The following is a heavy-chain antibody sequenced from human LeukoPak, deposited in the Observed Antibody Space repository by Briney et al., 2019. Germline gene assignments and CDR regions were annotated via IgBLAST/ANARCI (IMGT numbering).Heavy chain of an antibody. V-gene: IGHV4-4*07. CDR2: IYTSGST. CDR1: GVSISSYY. D-gene: IGHD6-13*01. J-gene: IGHJ4*02. Sequence: PSETLSLTCTVSGVSISSYYWSWIRQPAGKGLEWIGRIYTSGSTNYNPSLKSRVTISVDKSKNQFSLKLSSVTAADTAVYYCARGVWGVAAAGRDYFDYWGQGTLVTVSS. CDR3: ARGVWGVAAAGRDYFDY.